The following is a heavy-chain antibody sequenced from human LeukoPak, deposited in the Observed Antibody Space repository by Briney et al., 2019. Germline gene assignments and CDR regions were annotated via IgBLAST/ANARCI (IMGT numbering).Heavy chain of an antibody. J-gene: IGHJ4*02. CDR1: GFTSSSYG. V-gene: IGHV3-30*02. CDR3: AKDTPLCYFDY. Sequence: GGSLRLSCAASGFTSSSYGMHWIRQAPGKGLEWVAFIRNDGSIIYNADSVKGRFTISRDNSKNTLYLQMNSLRADDTAVYYCAKDTPLCYFDYWGQGTLVTVSS. D-gene: IGHD3-16*01. CDR2: IRNDGSII.